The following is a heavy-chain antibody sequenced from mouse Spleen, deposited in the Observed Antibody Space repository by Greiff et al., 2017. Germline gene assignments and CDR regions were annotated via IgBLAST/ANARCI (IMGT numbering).Heavy chain of an antibody. J-gene: IGHJ4*01. Sequence: VKLQESGPGLVQPSQSLSITCTVSGFSLTSYGVHWVRQSPGKGLEWLGVIWSGGSTDYNAAFISRLSISKDNSKSQVFFKMNSLQADDTAIYYCARQYGNYVLYAMDYWGQGTSVTVSS. CDR2: IWSGGST. D-gene: IGHD2-10*02. CDR3: ARQYGNYVLYAMDY. V-gene: IGHV2-2*01. CDR1: GFSLTSYG.